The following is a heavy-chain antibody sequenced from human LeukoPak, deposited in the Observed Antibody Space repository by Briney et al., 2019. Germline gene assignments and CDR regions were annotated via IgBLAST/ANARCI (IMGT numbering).Heavy chain of an antibody. J-gene: IGHJ3*02. CDR1: GGSITNSY. Sequence: PSETLSLTCTVSGGSITNSYWNWNRQSPGKGLEWIGYINYSGSTNYNPSLKSRVTISVDTSKNQFSLKLSSVTAADTAMYFCARDPLSTNDFDIWGQGTMVTVSS. CDR2: INYSGST. V-gene: IGHV4-59*01. CDR3: ARDPLSTNDFDI. D-gene: IGHD1-1*01.